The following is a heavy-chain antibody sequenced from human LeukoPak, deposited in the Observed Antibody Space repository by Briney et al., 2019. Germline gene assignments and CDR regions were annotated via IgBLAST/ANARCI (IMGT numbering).Heavy chain of an antibody. J-gene: IGHJ4*02. CDR1: GFSFSDNY. CDR3: AKDSDIVATMFDY. D-gene: IGHD5-12*01. V-gene: IGHV3-11*05. CDR2: ISNSGSYT. Sequence: GGSLRLSCAASGFSFSDNYMSWIRQAPGKGLEWVSYISNSGSYTNYPDSVKGRFTISRDNSKNSLYLQMNSLRTEDTALYYCAKDSDIVATMFDYWGQGTLVTVSS.